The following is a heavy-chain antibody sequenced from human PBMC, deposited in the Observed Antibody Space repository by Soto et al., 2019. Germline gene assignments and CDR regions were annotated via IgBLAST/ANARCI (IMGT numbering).Heavy chain of an antibody. CDR3: ARDFTQVGPLDF. CDR1: GFIFSSFA. Sequence: GGSLILSFAASGFIFSSFALHWVRQAPGKGLEWVAVIRYDGTEKYNGDSVKGRFTISRDNSKNTVYLEMTSLKAEDTAVYYCARDFTQVGPLDFWGQGTLVTVSS. D-gene: IGHD1-26*01. CDR2: IRYDGTEK. J-gene: IGHJ4*02. V-gene: IGHV3-33*01.